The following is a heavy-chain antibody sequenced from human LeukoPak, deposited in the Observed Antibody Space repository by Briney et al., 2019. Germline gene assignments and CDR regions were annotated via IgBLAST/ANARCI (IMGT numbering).Heavy chain of an antibody. CDR3: ARAYCGGDCYSQAFDI. Sequence: SVKVSCKASGGTFSSYAISWVRQAPGQGLEWMGGIIPIFGTANYAQKFQGRVTITADESTSTAHMELSSLRSEDTAVYYCARAYCGGDCYSQAFDIWGQGTMVTVSS. D-gene: IGHD2-21*02. CDR2: IIPIFGTA. CDR1: GGTFSSYA. J-gene: IGHJ3*02. V-gene: IGHV1-69*13.